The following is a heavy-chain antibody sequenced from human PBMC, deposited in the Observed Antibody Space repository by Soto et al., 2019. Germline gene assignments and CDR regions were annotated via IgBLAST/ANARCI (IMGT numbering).Heavy chain of an antibody. CDR1: GFTFGEYS. V-gene: IGHV3-64D*06. D-gene: IGHD3-9*01. CDR3: VKVSTFYDILTGYYSTNFFDP. Sequence: HPGGSLRLSCSASGFTFGEYSMHWVRQAPGKGLQYVSTISSDGDITYYADSVKGRFTISRDNSKNTLYLQMNSLRPEDTAVYYCVKVSTFYDILTGYYSTNFFDPWGQGTLVTVSS. CDR2: ISSDGDIT. J-gene: IGHJ5*02.